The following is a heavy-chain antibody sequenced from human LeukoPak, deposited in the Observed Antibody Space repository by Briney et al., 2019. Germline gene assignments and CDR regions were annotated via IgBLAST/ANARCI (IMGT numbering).Heavy chain of an antibody. CDR3: ASFSQRGRSRYYYGSGSPYYYYYYMDV. D-gene: IGHD3-10*01. J-gene: IGHJ6*03. Sequence: GASVKVSCKASGYTFTGYHMHWVRQAPGQGLEWMGWINPNSGGTNYAQKFQGRVTMTRDTSISTAYMELSSLRSEDTAVYYCASFSQRGRSRYYYGSGSPYYYYYYMDVWGKGTTVTVSS. V-gene: IGHV1-2*02. CDR1: GYTFTGYH. CDR2: INPNSGGT.